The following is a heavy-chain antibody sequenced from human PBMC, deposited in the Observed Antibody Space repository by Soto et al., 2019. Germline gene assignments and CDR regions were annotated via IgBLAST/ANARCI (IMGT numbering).Heavy chain of an antibody. CDR2: ITGRGYTT. CDR3: AREWGYSGYDPSRFDY. Sequence: GGSLRLSCAASGFTFSDYSMNWVRQAPGKGLEWVSYITGRGYTTYYADSVKGRFTISRDTAKNSLYLQMNSLRAEDTAVYYCAREWGYSGYDPSRFDYWGQGTLVTVSS. CDR1: GFTFSDYS. V-gene: IGHV3-48*01. D-gene: IGHD5-12*01. J-gene: IGHJ4*02.